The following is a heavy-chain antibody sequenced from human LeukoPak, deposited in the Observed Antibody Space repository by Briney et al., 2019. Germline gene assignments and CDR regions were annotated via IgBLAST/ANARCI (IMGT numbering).Heavy chain of an antibody. CDR2: TYYSGST. V-gene: IGHV4-59*01. J-gene: IGHJ4*02. CDR3: ARVYYDILTGYYGSLYFDY. Sequence: SETLSLTCTVSDGSMSGYYWSWIRQPPGKGLEWIGYTYYSGSTNYNPSLKSRVTISVDTSKNQFSLKLSSVTAADTAVYYCARVYYDILTGYYGSLYFDYWGQGTLVTVSS. CDR1: DGSMSGYY. D-gene: IGHD3-9*01.